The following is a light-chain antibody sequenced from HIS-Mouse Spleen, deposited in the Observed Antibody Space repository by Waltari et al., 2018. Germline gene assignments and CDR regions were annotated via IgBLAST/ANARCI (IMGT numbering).Light chain of an antibody. CDR1: SSHVGSYHL. CDR2: EGS. CDR3: CSYAGSSTLV. V-gene: IGLV2-23*01. J-gene: IGLJ2*01. Sequence: QSALTQPASVSGSPGQSITISCTGTSSHVGSYHLVPWYQQHPGKAPKLMIYEGSKRPSGVSNRFSGSKSGNTASLTISGLQAEDEADYYCCSYAGSSTLVFGGGTKLTVL.